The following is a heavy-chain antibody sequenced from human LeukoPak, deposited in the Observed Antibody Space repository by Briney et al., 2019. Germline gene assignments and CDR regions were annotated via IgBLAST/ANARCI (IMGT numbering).Heavy chain of an antibody. V-gene: IGHV4-59*01. J-gene: IGHJ4*02. D-gene: IGHD6-19*01. CDR1: GGSISRYF. CDR3: ARDRGSSGWYGEGYFDY. Sequence: SETLSLTCTVSGGSISRYFWSWIRQPPGKGLECIGHIYYSGRTNYSPSLKSRVTISVDTSKNQFSLILSSVTAADTAVYYCARDRGSSGWYGEGYFDYWGQGILVTVSP. CDR2: IYYSGRT.